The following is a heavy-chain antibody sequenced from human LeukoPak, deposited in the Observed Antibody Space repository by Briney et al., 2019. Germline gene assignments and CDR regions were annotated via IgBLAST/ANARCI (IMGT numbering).Heavy chain of an antibody. V-gene: IGHV4-34*01. Sequence: SETLSLTCAVYGGSFSGYYWSWIRQPPGKGLEWIGEINHSGSTNYNPSLKSRVTISVDTSKNQFSLKLSSVTAADTAVYYCASFPPGTTVTTRPLDYWGQGTLVTVSP. J-gene: IGHJ4*02. CDR1: GGSFSGYY. CDR2: INHSGST. D-gene: IGHD4-17*01. CDR3: ASFPPGTTVTTRPLDY.